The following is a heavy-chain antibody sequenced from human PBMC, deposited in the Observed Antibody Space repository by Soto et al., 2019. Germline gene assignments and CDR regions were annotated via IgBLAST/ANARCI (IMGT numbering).Heavy chain of an antibody. J-gene: IGHJ3*02. Sequence: SQTLSLTCAISGDSVSSNSAAWNWIRQSPSRGLEWLGRTYYRSKWYNDYVESVKSRITINPDTSKNQFSLQLNSVTPEDTAAYYCARGGPEGYNRAFDIGGKGKMVTVPS. V-gene: IGHV6-1*01. CDR1: GDSVSSNSAA. CDR2: TYYRSKWYN. CDR3: ARGGPEGYNRAFDI. D-gene: IGHD5-12*01.